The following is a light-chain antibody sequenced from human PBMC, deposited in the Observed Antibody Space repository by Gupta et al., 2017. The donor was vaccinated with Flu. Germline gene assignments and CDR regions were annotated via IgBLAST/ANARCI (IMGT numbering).Light chain of an antibody. CDR1: SGNRSEA. CDR2: VNSDGSH. CDR3: QTGGTAIRV. Sequence: VKITCTRSSGNRSEATELHQQQPEKGPRCLMKVNSDGSHTKGDGTPDRFSGSGSGAERYLTISSVQAEDEDDYYCQTGGTAIRVFGGGTKLTVL. J-gene: IGLJ2*01. V-gene: IGLV4-69*01.